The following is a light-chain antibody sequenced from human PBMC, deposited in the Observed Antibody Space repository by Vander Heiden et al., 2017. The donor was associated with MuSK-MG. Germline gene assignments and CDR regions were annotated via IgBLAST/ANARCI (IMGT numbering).Light chain of an antibody. CDR1: NIGSKS. CDR3: QVWDSSRIGV. J-gene: IGLJ2*01. V-gene: IGLV3-21*02. CDR2: DDS. Sequence: SYVLTQPPSVSVAPGQTARITCGGNNIGSKSVHWYQQKPGQAPVLVVYDDSDRPSGIPGRFSGSNSGNTATLTISRVEAGDEADYYCQVWDSSRIGVFGGGTKLTVL.